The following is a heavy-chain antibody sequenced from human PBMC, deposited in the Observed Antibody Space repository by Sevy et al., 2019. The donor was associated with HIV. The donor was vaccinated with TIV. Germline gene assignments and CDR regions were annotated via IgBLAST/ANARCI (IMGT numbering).Heavy chain of an antibody. CDR2: ISAYNGNT. CDR3: ARERSYYDFWSGYSRGQYYYYGMDV. J-gene: IGHJ6*02. V-gene: IGHV1-18*01. D-gene: IGHD3-3*01. CDR1: GYTFTSYG. Sequence: ASVKVSCKASGYTFTSYGISWVRQAPGQGLEWMGWISAYNGNTNYAQKLQGRVTMTTDTSTSTAYMERRSLGSDDTAVYYCARERSYYDFWSGYSRGQYYYYGMDVWGQGTTVTVSS.